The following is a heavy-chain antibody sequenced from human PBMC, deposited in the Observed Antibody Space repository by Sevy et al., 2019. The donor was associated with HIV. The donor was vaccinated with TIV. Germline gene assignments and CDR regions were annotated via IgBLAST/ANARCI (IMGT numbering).Heavy chain of an antibody. J-gene: IGHJ3*02. D-gene: IGHD2-15*01. CDR2: ISGSGATI. Sequence: GGCLRLSCAASGFTFSDYYMSWIRQGPEKGLEWISYISGSGATIFYADSMKGRFTISRDNAKNSLFLQINSLKAEDTVVYYCAGGLGSSSDAFDIWGQGTMVTVSS. CDR1: GFTFSDYY. V-gene: IGHV3-11*01. CDR3: AGGLGSSSDAFDI.